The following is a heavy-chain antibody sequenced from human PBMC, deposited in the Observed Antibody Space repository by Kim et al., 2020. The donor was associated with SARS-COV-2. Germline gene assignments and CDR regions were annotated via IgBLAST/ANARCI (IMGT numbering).Heavy chain of an antibody. J-gene: IGHJ6*02. D-gene: IGHD1-26*01. V-gene: IGHV3-30-3*01. CDR2: ISYDGSNK. CDR3: ARDRSGSYYPRNGMDV. Sequence: LSLTCAASGFTFSSYAMHWVRQAPGKGLEWVAVISYDGSNKYYADSVKGRFTISRDNSKNTLYLQMNSLRAEDTAVYYCARDRSGSYYPRNGMDVWGQGTTVTVSS. CDR1: GFTFSSYA.